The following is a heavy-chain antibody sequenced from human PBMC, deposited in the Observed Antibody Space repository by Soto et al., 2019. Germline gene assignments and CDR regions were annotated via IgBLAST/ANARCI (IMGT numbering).Heavy chain of an antibody. D-gene: IGHD7-27*01. J-gene: IGHJ5*02. Sequence: GGSLRPSCAASGFTFSSYGMHWVRQAPGKGLEWVAVISYDGSNKYYADSVKGRFTISRDNSKNTLYLQMNSLRAEGTAVYYCANGVGLTGPTWFDPWGQGTRVTVS. V-gene: IGHV3-30*18. CDR3: ANGVGLTGPTWFDP. CDR1: GFTFSSYG. CDR2: ISYDGSNK.